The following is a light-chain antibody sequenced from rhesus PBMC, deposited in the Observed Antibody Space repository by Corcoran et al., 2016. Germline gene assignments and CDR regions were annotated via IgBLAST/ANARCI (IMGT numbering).Light chain of an antibody. CDR2: TAS. J-gene: IGKJ3*01. CDR3: LQDYNTPFT. V-gene: IGKV1-94*01. Sequence: DIQMTQSPTSLSASVGDRVTVTCRASQGINNELSWYQQKPGKAPTLLIHTASTLQTGVSSRFSGSGCVTDYTLTISSLQPEDVATYYCLQDYNTPFTFGPGTKLHIK. CDR1: QGINNE.